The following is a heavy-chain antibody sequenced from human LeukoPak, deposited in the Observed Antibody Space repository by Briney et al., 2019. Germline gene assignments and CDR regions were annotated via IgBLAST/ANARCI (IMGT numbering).Heavy chain of an antibody. V-gene: IGHV1-69*01. CDR3: AAQARGVGFFDS. D-gene: IGHD3-10*01. J-gene: IGHJ4*02. CDR1: GGTFSSYA. CDR2: IIPIFGTA. Sequence: GSSVKVSCKASGGTFSSYAISWVRRAPGQGLEWMGGIIPIFGTANYAQKFQGRVTITADESTSTAYMELSSLRSEDTAVYYCAAQARGVGFFDSWGQGTLVTASS.